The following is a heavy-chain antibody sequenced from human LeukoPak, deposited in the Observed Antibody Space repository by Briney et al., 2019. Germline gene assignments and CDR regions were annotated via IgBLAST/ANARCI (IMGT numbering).Heavy chain of an antibody. V-gene: IGHV3-7*01. CDR3: AREGGYYDFWSGYQHFDY. J-gene: IGHJ4*02. CDR2: IKQDGSEK. Sequence: GGSLRLSCAASGFTFSSYWMSWVRQAPGEGLEWVANIKQDGSEKYYVDSVKGRFTISRDKAKDSLYLQMNSLRAEDTAVYYCAREGGYYDFWSGYQHFDYWGQGTLVTVSS. CDR1: GFTFSSYW. D-gene: IGHD3-3*01.